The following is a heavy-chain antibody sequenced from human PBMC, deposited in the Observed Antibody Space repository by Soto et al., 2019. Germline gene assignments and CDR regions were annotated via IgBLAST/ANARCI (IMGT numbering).Heavy chain of an antibody. CDR3: ARVGCSSTGCYNTWFDP. Sequence: VASVKVSCKASGYTFTGYYMHWVRQAPGQGLEWMGWINPNSGGTNYAQKFQGRVTMTRDTSISTAYMELSRLRSDDTAVYYCARVGCSSTGCYNTWFDPWGQGTLVTVSS. CDR2: INPNSGGT. V-gene: IGHV1-2*02. CDR1: GYTFTGYY. J-gene: IGHJ5*02. D-gene: IGHD2-2*02.